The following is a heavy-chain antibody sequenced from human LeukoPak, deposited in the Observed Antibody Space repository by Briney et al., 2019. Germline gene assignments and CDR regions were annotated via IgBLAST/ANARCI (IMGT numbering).Heavy chain of an antibody. V-gene: IGHV1-2*02. CDR2: INPNSGGT. CDR3: ARPDDYGDYEED. J-gene: IGHJ4*02. CDR1: GATFRSYA. Sequence: GASVKVSCKASGATFRSYAISWVRQAPGQGLEWMGWINPNSGGTNYAQKFQGRVTMTRDTSISTAYMELSRLRSDDTAVYYCARPDDYGDYEEDWGQGTLVTVSS. D-gene: IGHD4-17*01.